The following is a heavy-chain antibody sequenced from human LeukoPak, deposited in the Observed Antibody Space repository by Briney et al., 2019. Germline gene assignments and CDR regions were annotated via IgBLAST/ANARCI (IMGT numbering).Heavy chain of an antibody. CDR1: GGSISSYY. V-gene: IGHV4-59*01. D-gene: IGHD6-19*01. J-gene: IGHJ4*02. CDR2: IYYSENT. CDR3: ARAGSGWSFDY. Sequence: PSETLSLTCTVSGGSISSYYWSWIRQPPGKGLEWIGYIYYSENTNYNPSLKSRVTISVDTSKNQLSLKLSSVTAADTAVYYCARAGSGWSFDYWGQGTLVTVSS.